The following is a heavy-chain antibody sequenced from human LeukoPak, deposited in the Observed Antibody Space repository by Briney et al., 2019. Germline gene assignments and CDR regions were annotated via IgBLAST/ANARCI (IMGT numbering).Heavy chain of an antibody. CDR1: GFTVSNNY. Sequence: PGGSLRLSCAASGFTVSNNYVSWVRQAPGKGLEWVSVIYSGDNTYYVESVKGRFTISRDNSKNTLFLQMNSLRAEDTAVYYCAKDGYCSSTSCYTDYYYYMDVWGKGTTVTVSS. J-gene: IGHJ6*03. D-gene: IGHD2-2*02. CDR3: AKDGYCSSTSCYTDYYYYMDV. V-gene: IGHV3-66*02. CDR2: IYSGDNT.